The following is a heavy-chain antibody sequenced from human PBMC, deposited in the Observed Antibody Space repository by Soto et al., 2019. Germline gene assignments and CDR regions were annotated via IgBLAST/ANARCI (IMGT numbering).Heavy chain of an antibody. CDR3: AGSSTYYDILSGYSAAEYFQH. J-gene: IGHJ1*01. CDR1: GGSISSYY. V-gene: IGHV4-59*01. D-gene: IGHD3-9*01. Sequence: SETLSLTCSVSGGSISSYYWSWIRHPPGKRLEWIAYIYYRGSIDYNASLKSRVTISVEMSKNQFSLELSSVTAADTAVYYCAGSSTYYDILSGYSAAEYFQHWGQGTLVTVSS. CDR2: IYYRGSI.